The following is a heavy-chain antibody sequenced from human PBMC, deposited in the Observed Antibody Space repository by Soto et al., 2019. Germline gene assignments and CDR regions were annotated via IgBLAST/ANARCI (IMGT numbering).Heavy chain of an antibody. J-gene: IGHJ4*02. Sequence: GGSLRLSCAASGCIFKRYWMHWVRQSPGKGLVWISRIYNDGTYSDYADSVRGRFTISRVNVNDTLYLQMNNLRAEDSGLYYCTIGPRPLSTATGAHWGQGTPVTVSS. CDR3: TIGPRPLSTATGAH. D-gene: IGHD2-21*02. CDR1: GCIFKRYW. CDR2: IYNDGTYS. V-gene: IGHV3-74*01.